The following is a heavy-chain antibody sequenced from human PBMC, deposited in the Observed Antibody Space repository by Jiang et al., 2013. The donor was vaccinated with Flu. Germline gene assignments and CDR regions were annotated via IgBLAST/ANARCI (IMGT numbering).Heavy chain of an antibody. D-gene: IGHD3-9*01. V-gene: IGHV4-39*01. CDR1: GGSISSSSYY. Sequence: LLKPSETLSLTCTVSGGSISSSSYYWGWIRQPPGKGLEWIGSIYYSGSTYYNPSLKSRVTISVDTSKNQFSLKLSSVTAADTAVYYCASVPRAAGDFDWLFWFDPWGQGTLVTVSS. CDR2: IYYSGST. CDR3: ASVPRAAGDFDWLFWFDP. J-gene: IGHJ5*02.